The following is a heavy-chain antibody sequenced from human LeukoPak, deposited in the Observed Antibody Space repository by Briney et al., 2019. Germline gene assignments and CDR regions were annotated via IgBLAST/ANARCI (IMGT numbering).Heavy chain of an antibody. CDR3: ARRNDFDI. V-gene: IGHV4-4*08. Sequence: SEALSLTCTVSGGSITGYHWSWIRQPPGKGLEWIGYIYSTETTEYKPSLKSRVTISADRSKNQFYLKLTSVTAADTAIYYCARRNDFDIWGQGTMVTVSS. CDR2: IYSTETT. J-gene: IGHJ3*02. CDR1: GGSITGYH.